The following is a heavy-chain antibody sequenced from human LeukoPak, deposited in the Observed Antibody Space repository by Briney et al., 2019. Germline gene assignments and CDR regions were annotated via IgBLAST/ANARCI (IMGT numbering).Heavy chain of an antibody. CDR1: GFTFSSYA. D-gene: IGHD6-13*01. CDR3: ARWVKEGSWTGPLDY. CDR2: ISSNGGST. Sequence: GGSLRLSCAASGFTFSSYAMHWVRQAPGKGLEYVSAISSNGGSTYYANSVKGRFTISRDNSKNTLYLQMGSLRAEDMAVYYCARWVKEGSWTGPLDYWGRGTLVTVSS. V-gene: IGHV3-64*01. J-gene: IGHJ4*02.